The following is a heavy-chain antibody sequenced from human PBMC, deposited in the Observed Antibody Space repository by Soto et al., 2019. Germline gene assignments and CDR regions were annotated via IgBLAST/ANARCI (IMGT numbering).Heavy chain of an antibody. V-gene: IGHV1-2*02. J-gene: IGHJ5*02. CDR3: AREVGPAKYSSSGRGFDP. Sequence: GASVKVSCKAPGYTFTGYYMHWVRQAPGQGLEWMGWINPNSGGTNYAQKFQGRVTMTRDTSISTAYMELSRLRSDDTAVYYCAREVGPAKYSSSGRGFDPWGQGTLVTVSS. CDR2: INPNSGGT. CDR1: GYTFTGYY. D-gene: IGHD6-13*01.